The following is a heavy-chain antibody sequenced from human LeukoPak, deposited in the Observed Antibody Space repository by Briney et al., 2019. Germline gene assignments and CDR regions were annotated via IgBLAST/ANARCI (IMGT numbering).Heavy chain of an antibody. D-gene: IGHD4-17*01. CDR3: ARVSPTVSFDY. CDR1: GDSINSLDL. Sequence: SETLSLTCTVSGDSINSLDLWSWVRQPPGKGLEWIGEMYLSGTTHSNPSVKSRVTISIDKSKNQFFLNLSSVTAADTAVYYCARVSPTVSFDYWGQGTLVTVSS. CDR2: MYLSGTT. J-gene: IGHJ4*02. V-gene: IGHV4-4*02.